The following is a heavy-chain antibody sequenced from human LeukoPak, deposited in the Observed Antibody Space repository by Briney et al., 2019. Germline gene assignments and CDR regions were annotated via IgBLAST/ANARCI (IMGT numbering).Heavy chain of an antibody. D-gene: IGHD2-15*01. J-gene: IGHJ4*02. CDR1: GFTFSSYS. CDR2: ISSSSSYI. V-gene: IGHV3-21*01. CDR3: ARDREVVGDY. Sequence: GGSLRLSCAASGFTFSSYSMNWVRQAPGKGLEWVSSISSSSSYIYYADSVKGRFTISRDNSKNTLYLQMNSLRAEDTAVYYCARDREVVGDYWGQGTLVTVSS.